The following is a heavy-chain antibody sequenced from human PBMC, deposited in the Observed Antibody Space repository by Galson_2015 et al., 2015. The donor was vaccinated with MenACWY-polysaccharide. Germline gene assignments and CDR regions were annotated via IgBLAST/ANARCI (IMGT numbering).Heavy chain of an antibody. CDR1: GFTFSDWY. J-gene: IGHJ4*02. CDR3: ARGHYGLDQ. CDR2: IDRSGSTI. D-gene: IGHD4-17*01. Sequence: SLRLSCAASGFTFSDWYLSWFRQAPGKGLQWVSWIDRSGSTIYYADSVKGRFTISRDNAQNSVYLQMNSLRAEDTAVYYCARGHYGLDQWGQGTLVTVSP. V-gene: IGHV3-11*01.